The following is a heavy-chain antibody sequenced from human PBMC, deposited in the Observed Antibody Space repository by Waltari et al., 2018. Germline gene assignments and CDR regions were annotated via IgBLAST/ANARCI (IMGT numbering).Heavy chain of an antibody. J-gene: IGHJ3*02. CDR2: MWYDGSKK. CDR1: GFTFSSYG. V-gene: IGHV3-33*01. CDR3: AAMLFAFDI. D-gene: IGHD3-10*02. Sequence: QVQLVESGGGVVQPGRSLRLSCAASGFTFSSYGMHWVRQAPGKGTEWVAVMWYDGSKKDYADSVKGRFTISRDNSKNTLYLQMNSLRAEDTAVYYCAAMLFAFDIWGQGTMVTVSS.